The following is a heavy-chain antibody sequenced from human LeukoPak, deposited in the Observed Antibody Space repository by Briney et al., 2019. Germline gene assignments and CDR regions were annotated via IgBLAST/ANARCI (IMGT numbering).Heavy chain of an antibody. Sequence: PGRSLRLSCAASGFTFSGYGMHWVRQAPGKGLEWVAVISYDGSNKYYADSVKGRFTISRDNSKNTLYLQMNSLRAEDTAVYYCAKDFYQLLPPFDYWGQGTLVTVSS. D-gene: IGHD2-2*01. J-gene: IGHJ4*02. CDR2: ISYDGSNK. CDR3: AKDFYQLLPPFDY. V-gene: IGHV3-30*18. CDR1: GFTFSGYG.